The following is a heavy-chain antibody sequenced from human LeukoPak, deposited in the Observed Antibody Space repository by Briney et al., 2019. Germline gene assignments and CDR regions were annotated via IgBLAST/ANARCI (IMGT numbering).Heavy chain of an antibody. V-gene: IGHV4-59*01. CDR3: ARGLDYGDAFDI. Sequence: SETLSPTCTVSGGSISSYYWSWIRQPPGKGLEWIGYIYYSGSTNYNPSLKSRVTISVDTSKNQFSLKLSSVTAADTAVYYCARGLDYGDAFDIWGQGTMVTVSS. CDR2: IYYSGST. J-gene: IGHJ3*02. D-gene: IGHD4-17*01. CDR1: GGSISSYY.